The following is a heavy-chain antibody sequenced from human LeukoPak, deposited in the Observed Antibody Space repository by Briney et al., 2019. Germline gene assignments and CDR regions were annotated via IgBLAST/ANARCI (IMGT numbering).Heavy chain of an antibody. CDR3: ASSSAGWNYELDY. Sequence: ASVKVSCKASGYTFTGYYMHWVRQAPGQGLGWMGWINPNSGGTNYAQKFQGRVTMTRDTSISTAYMELSRLRSDDTAVYYCASSSAGWNYELDYWGQGTLVTVCS. CDR1: GYTFTGYY. D-gene: IGHD1-7*01. V-gene: IGHV1-2*02. J-gene: IGHJ4*02. CDR2: INPNSGGT.